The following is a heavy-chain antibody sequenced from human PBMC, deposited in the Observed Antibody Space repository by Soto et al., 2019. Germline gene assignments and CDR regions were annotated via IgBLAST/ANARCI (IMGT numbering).Heavy chain of an antibody. Sequence: EVQLLESGGGLVQPGGSLRLSCAASGFTFSSYAMSWVRQAPGKGLEWVSGISGSGGITYYADSVKGRFTISRDNSKNTLYRQLNSLRAEDTAVYYCAQSNVGATSNYFDYWGQGTLVTVSS. V-gene: IGHV3-23*01. CDR1: GFTFSSYA. CDR2: ISGSGGIT. J-gene: IGHJ4*02. CDR3: AQSNVGATSNYFDY. D-gene: IGHD1-26*01.